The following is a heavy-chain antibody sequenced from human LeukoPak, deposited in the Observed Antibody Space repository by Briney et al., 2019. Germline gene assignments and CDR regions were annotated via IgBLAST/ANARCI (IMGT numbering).Heavy chain of an antibody. D-gene: IGHD6-19*01. J-gene: IGHJ6*02. CDR3: ARRVAGGIYGMDV. CDR1: GGSISSYY. CDR2: IYYSGST. Sequence: SETLSLTCTVSGGSISSYYWSSIRQPPQGRLGRGGYIYYSGSTNYNPSLKSRVTISVDTSKNQFSLKLSSVTAADTAVYYCARRVAGGIYGMDVWGQGTTVTVSS. V-gene: IGHV4-59*08.